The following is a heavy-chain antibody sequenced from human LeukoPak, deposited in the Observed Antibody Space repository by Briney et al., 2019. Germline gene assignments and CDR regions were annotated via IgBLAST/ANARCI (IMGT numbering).Heavy chain of an antibody. D-gene: IGHD5-18*01. J-gene: IGHJ4*02. Sequence: SETLSLTCAVYGGSFSGYYWSWTRQPPGKGLEWIGEINHSGSTNYNPSLKGRVTISVDTSKSQFSLKLTSVTAADAAVYYCARNRSYGYKYWGQGTLVTVSS. CDR2: INHSGST. CDR3: ARNRSYGYKY. V-gene: IGHV4-34*01. CDR1: GGSFSGYY.